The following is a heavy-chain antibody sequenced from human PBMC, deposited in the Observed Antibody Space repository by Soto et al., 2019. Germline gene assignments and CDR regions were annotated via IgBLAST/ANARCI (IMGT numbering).Heavy chain of an antibody. CDR2: IYTSGST. CDR3: ARESTVAGTDNWFDP. Sequence: VSGAFISGYYWSWIRQPAGKGLEWIGRIYTSGSTKYSPSLKSRATMSVDTSKKQFSLKLNSVTAADTAVYYCARESTVAGTDNWFDPWGQGTLVTVSS. J-gene: IGHJ5*02. CDR1: GAFISGYY. D-gene: IGHD6-13*01. V-gene: IGHV4-4*07.